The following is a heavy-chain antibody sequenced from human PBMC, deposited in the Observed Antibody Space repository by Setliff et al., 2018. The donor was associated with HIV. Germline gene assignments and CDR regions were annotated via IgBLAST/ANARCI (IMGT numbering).Heavy chain of an antibody. V-gene: IGHV4-61*09. CDR1: GGSISSGNYY. CDR3: ASGDNFWSGSYY. CDR2: IYTSGST. J-gene: IGHJ4*02. D-gene: IGHD3-3*01. Sequence: SETLSLTCNVSGGSISSGNYYWSWIRLPAGKGLEWVGHIYTSGSTNYNPSLKSRVTILVDMSKNQFSLKLSSVTAADTAVYYCASGDNFWSGSYYWGQGTLVTVSS.